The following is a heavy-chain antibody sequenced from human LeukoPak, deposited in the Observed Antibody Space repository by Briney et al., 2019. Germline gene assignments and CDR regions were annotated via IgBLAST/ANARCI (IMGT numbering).Heavy chain of an antibody. CDR1: GGSFSDNY. Sequence: SETLSLTCAVYGGSFSDNYWSWIRQPPGKGLEWIGEINHSGSTNYNVSLESRVIISVDTSKKQFSLKLTSVTAADTAVYYCARRGLTGRIDYWGQGTLVTVSS. J-gene: IGHJ4*02. D-gene: IGHD1-20*01. V-gene: IGHV4-34*01. CDR2: INHSGST. CDR3: ARRGLTGRIDY.